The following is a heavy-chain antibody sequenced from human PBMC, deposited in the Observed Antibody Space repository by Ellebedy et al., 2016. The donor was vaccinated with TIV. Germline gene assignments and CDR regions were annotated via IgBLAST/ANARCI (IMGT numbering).Heavy chain of an antibody. J-gene: IGHJ4*02. Sequence: GGSLRLSCAASGFNVRSSYMSWVRQAPGKGLEWVSVIYSGGNTYYADSVRGRFTISRDNSKNTLYLQMNSLRVEETDVYYCARLLYYFGSGTYSNEYYFDSWGQGTLVTVSS. CDR3: ARLLYYFGSGTYSNEYYFDS. V-gene: IGHV3-66*04. D-gene: IGHD3-10*01. CDR2: IYSGGNT. CDR1: GFNVRSSY.